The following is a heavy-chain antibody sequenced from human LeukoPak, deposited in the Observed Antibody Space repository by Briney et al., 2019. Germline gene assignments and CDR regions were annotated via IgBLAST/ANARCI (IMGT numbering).Heavy chain of an antibody. CDR3: AKYTSGTSYRGLDQ. CDR2: IIGSAVNT. V-gene: IGHV3-23*01. D-gene: IGHD3-10*01. Sequence: GGSLRLSCGASGLPVSSYGMSWVRQAPGKGLEWVSTIIGSAVNTYYADSVKDRFTISRDDPKNTVYLQMNSLRAEDTAVYSCAKYTSGTSYRGLDQWGQGTLVTVSS. J-gene: IGHJ4*02. CDR1: GLPVSSYG.